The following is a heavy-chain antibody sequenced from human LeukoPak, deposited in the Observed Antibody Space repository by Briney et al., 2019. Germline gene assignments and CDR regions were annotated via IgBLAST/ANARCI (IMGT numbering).Heavy chain of an antibody. D-gene: IGHD6-6*01. V-gene: IGHV4-38-2*01. CDR3: ARHSSSAPFDY. CDR2: IYHSGST. Sequence: SETLSLTCAVSGYSISSGYYWGWIRQPPGKGLEWIGSIYHSGSTYYNPSLKSRVTISVDTSKNQFSLNLSSVTAADTAVYYCARHSSSAPFDYWGQGTLVTVSS. J-gene: IGHJ4*02. CDR1: GYSISSGYY.